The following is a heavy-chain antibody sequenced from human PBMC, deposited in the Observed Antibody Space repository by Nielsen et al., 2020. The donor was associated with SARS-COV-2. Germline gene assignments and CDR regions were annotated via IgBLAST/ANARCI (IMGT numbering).Heavy chain of an antibody. V-gene: IGHV3-23*01. CDR3: AKASSWGGRDK. CDR2: ISDGGGST. D-gene: IGHD6-13*01. CDR1: GFTFSSYA. Sequence: GESLKISCAASGFTFSSYAMSWVRQAPGKGLEWVSGISDGGGSTYYADSVKGRFTISRDNSKNTLCLQMNSLRAEDTAVYYCAKASSWGGRDKWGQGTLVTVSS. J-gene: IGHJ4*02.